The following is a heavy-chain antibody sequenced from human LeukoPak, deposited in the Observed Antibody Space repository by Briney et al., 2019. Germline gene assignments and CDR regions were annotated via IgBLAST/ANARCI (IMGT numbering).Heavy chain of an antibody. Sequence: GASVKVSCKSSVYTFTGYYMHWVRQAPGQGLEWMGWINPNSGGTNYAQKFQGRVTMTRDASISTAYMELSRLRSDDTAVYYCARDGDRGQFDYWGQGTLVTVSS. CDR2: INPNSGGT. CDR3: ARDGDRGQFDY. V-gene: IGHV1-2*02. D-gene: IGHD3-10*01. CDR1: VYTFTGYY. J-gene: IGHJ4*02.